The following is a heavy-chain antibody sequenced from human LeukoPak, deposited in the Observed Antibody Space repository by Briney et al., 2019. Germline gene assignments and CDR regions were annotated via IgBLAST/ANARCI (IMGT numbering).Heavy chain of an antibody. CDR3: ARDLTGGDYYFDY. CDR1: GFTFSGFA. Sequence: GGSLRLSCAASGFTFSGFAMHWVRQAPGKGLEWVAGISFDGTNNYYADSVKGRFTISRDNSKNTLYLQMNSLRAEDTALYYCARDLTGGDYYFDYWGQGTLVTVSS. D-gene: IGHD4-17*01. CDR2: ISFDGTNN. V-gene: IGHV3-30-3*01. J-gene: IGHJ4*02.